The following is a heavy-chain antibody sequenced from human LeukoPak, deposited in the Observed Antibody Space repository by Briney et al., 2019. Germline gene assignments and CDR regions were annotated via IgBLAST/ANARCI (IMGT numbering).Heavy chain of an antibody. D-gene: IGHD4-17*01. CDR2: IYYSGST. CDR3: ARDRPDEYDYGDYALIY. J-gene: IGHJ4*02. Sequence: SETLSLTCTVSGGSISSGGYYWSWIRQPPGKGLEWIGYIYYSGSTNYNPSLKSRVTISVDTSKNQFSLKLSSVTAADTAVYYCARDRPDEYDYGDYALIYWGQGTLVTVSS. CDR1: GGSISSGGYY. V-gene: IGHV4-61*08.